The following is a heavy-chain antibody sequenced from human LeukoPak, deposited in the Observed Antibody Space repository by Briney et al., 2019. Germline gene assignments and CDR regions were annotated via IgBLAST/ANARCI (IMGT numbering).Heavy chain of an antibody. CDR1: GFTFNTYA. J-gene: IGHJ6*03. Sequence: GGSLRLSCATSGFTFNTYAMHWVRQAPGKGLEWVAFIRYDGSNKYYADSVKGRFTISRDNSKNTLYLQLNSLRAEDTAVYYCAKVGFGGYSYYYYYMDVWGKGTTVTVSS. CDR2: IRYDGSNK. V-gene: IGHV3-30*02. D-gene: IGHD5-12*01. CDR3: AKVGFGGYSYYYYYMDV.